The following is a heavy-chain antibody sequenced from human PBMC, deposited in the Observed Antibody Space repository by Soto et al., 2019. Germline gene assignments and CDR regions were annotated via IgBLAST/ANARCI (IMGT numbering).Heavy chain of an antibody. CDR2: IYWDDDK. CDR3: AHRVLRTVFGLVTTTAIYFDF. V-gene: IGHV2-5*02. CDR1: GFSLTTSGVG. D-gene: IGHD3-3*01. Sequence: QITLNESGPTQVKPRQTLTLTCTFSGFSLTTSGVGVGWIRQSRGKAPEWLALIYWDDDKRYSSSLKSRLTITKDTSKNQVVLTMADLDPADTATYYCAHRVLRTVFGLVTTTAIYFDFWGQGTPVAVSS. J-gene: IGHJ4*02.